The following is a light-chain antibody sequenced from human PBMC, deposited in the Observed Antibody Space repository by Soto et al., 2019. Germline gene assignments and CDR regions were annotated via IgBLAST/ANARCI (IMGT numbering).Light chain of an antibody. CDR3: QQRTTWPLS. J-gene: IGKJ4*01. V-gene: IGKV3-11*01. Sequence: EIVLKQSPATLSLSPGERATLSCRASQSVSRHLTWYQQKPGQAPRLLIYDTSNRAPGIPARFSGSGSGTDFTLTISSLEPEAFAVYYCQQRTTWPLSFGGGNKVEIK. CDR1: QSVSRH. CDR2: DTS.